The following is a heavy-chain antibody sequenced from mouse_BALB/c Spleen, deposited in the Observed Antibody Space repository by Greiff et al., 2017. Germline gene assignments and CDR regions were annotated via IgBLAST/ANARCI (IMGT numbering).Heavy chain of an antibody. CDR3: ARHYRYDPYYYAMDY. CDR1: GFAFSSYD. CDR2: ISSGGGST. J-gene: IGHJ4*01. V-gene: IGHV5-12-1*01. Sequence: EVMLVESGGGLVKPGGSLKLSCAASGFAFSSYDMSWVRQTPEKRLEWVAYISSGGGSTYYPDTVKGRFTISRDNAKNTLYLQMSSLKSEDTAMYYCARHYRYDPYYYAMDYWGQGTSVTVSS. D-gene: IGHD2-14*01.